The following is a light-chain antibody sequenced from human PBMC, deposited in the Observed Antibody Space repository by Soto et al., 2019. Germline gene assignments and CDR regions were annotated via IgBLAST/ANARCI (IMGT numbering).Light chain of an antibody. CDR1: QGLAGY. CDR3: QQVKAYPIT. Sequence: DIQLTQSPSFLSASVGDRVIITCRASQGLAGYLAWYQQKPGKAPNLLIYTTSTLHSGVPSSFSGSGSETEFTLTISSLQPEDFATYYCQQVKAYPITFGQGTRLEIK. V-gene: IGKV1-9*01. J-gene: IGKJ5*01. CDR2: TTS.